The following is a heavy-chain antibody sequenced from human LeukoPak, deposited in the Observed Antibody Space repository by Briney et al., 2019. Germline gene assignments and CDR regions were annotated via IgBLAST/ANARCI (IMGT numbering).Heavy chain of an antibody. V-gene: IGHV4-34*01. CDR3: ARGRSAYYYDSSGRRPDAFDI. CDR1: GGSFSGYY. D-gene: IGHD3-22*01. J-gene: IGHJ3*02. Sequence: SETLSLTCAVYGGSFSGYYWSWIRQPPGKGLEWIGEINHSGSTNYNPSLKSRVTISVDTSKNQFSLKLSSVTAADTAVYYCARGRSAYYYDSSGRRPDAFDIWGQGTMATVSS. CDR2: INHSGST.